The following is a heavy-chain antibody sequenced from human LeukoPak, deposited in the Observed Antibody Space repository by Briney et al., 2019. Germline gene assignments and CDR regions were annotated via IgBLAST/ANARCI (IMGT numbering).Heavy chain of an antibody. CDR1: GGSISSSSYY. V-gene: IGHV4-39*01. CDR2: IYYSGST. CDR3: ARGYCSSTSCLHAFDI. J-gene: IGHJ3*02. Sequence: SETLSLTCTVSGGSISSSSYYWGWIRQPPGKGLEWLVSIYYSGSTYYNPSLKSRVTISVDTSKNQFSLKLSSVTAADTAVYYCARGYCSSTSCLHAFDIWGQGTMVTVSS. D-gene: IGHD2-2*01.